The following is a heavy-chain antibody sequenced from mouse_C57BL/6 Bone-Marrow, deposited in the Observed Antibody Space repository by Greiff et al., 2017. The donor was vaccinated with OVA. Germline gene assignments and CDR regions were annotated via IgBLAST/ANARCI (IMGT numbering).Heavy chain of an antibody. V-gene: IGHV5-4*01. D-gene: IGHD1-1*01. CDR3: ARGGITGPHY. Sequence: EVQLVESGGDLVKPGGSLKLSCAASGFTFSGYAMSWVRQTPEKRLEWVATISDGGSYTYHPDNVKGRFTISRDNAKNNRYLQMSHLKSEDTAMYYCARGGITGPHYWGQGTTLTVSS. CDR1: GFTFSGYA. CDR2: ISDGGSYT. J-gene: IGHJ2*01.